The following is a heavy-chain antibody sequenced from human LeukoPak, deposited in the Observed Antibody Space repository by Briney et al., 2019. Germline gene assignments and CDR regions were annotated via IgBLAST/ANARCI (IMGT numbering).Heavy chain of an antibody. V-gene: IGHV4-34*01. D-gene: IGHD2-15*01. J-gene: IGHJ4*02. CDR2: INHSGST. CDR1: GGSISSYY. Sequence: PSETLSLTCTVSGGSISSYYWSWIRQPPGKGLEWIGEINHSGSTNYNPSLKSRVTISVDTSKNQFSLKLSSVTAADTAVYYCARVDIVVVVAATRYFDYWGQGTLVTVSS. CDR3: ARVDIVVVVAATRYFDY.